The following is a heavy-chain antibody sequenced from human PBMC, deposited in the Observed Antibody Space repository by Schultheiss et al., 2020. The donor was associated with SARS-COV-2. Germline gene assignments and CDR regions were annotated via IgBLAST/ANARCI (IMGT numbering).Heavy chain of an antibody. J-gene: IGHJ4*02. CDR1: GYTFTGYY. Sequence: ASVKVSCKASGYTFTGYYMHWVRQAPGQGLEWMGWINPNSGGTNYAQKLQGRVTMTTDTSTSTAYMELRSLRSDDTAVYYCAREEPSRRYYDSSGYYPSDYWGQGTLVTVSS. V-gene: IGHV1-2*02. CDR2: INPNSGGT. CDR3: AREEPSRRYYDSSGYYPSDY. D-gene: IGHD3-22*01.